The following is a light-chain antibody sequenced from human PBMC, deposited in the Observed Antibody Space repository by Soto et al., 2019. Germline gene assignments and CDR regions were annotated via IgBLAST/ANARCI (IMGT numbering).Light chain of an antibody. CDR3: GTWDSSLSAGREV. CDR1: SSNIGNNY. V-gene: IGLV1-51*01. J-gene: IGLJ1*01. CDR2: DNN. Sequence: QSVLTQPPSVSAAPGQKVTISCSGSSSNIGNNYVSWYQQLPGTAPKLLIYDNNKRPSGIPDRFYGSKSGTSATLGITGLQTGDEADYYCGTWDSSLSAGREVFGTGTKLTVL.